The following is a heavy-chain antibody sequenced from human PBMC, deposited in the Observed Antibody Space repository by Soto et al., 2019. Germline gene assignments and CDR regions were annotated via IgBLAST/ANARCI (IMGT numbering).Heavy chain of an antibody. CDR1: GFTFSSYA. J-gene: IGHJ5*02. Sequence: QVQLVESGGGVVQPGRSLRLSCAASGFTFSSYAMHWVRQAPGKGLEWVAVISYDGSNKYYADSVKGRFTISRDNSKNTLYLQMNSLRAEDTAVYYCARVGRYDSSGAWGQGTLVTVSS. CDR3: ARVGRYDSSGA. V-gene: IGHV3-30-3*01. CDR2: ISYDGSNK. D-gene: IGHD3-22*01.